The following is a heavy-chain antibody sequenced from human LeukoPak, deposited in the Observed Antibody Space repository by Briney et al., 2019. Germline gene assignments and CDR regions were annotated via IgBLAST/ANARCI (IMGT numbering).Heavy chain of an antibody. V-gene: IGHV3-23*01. J-gene: IGHJ6*02. D-gene: IGHD1-1*01. CDR1: GFTLSNYA. CDR3: ARKYPAGTYYYYYGMDV. CDR2: ISSNGGNT. Sequence: GGPLRLSCAASGFTLSNYAMSWVRQAPGKGLEWVSAISSNGGNTFYSDSVKGRFTISRDTSKDTLYLQMNSLRAEDTALYYCARKYPAGTYYYYYGMDVWGQGTTVTVSS.